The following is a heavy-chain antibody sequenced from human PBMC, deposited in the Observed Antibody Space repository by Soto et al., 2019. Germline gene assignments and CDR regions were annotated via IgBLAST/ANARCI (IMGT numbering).Heavy chain of an antibody. D-gene: IGHD3-3*01. J-gene: IGHJ4*02. CDR1: GFTFSSYA. V-gene: IGHV3-23*01. Sequence: GGSLRLSCAASGFTFSSYAMSWVRQAPGKGLEWVSAISGSGGSTYYADSVKGRFTISRDNSKNTPYLQMNSMRAEDTAVYYCAKLMNAFWSGYYTVADYWGQGILVNVS. CDR3: AKLMNAFWSGYYTVADY. CDR2: ISGSGGST.